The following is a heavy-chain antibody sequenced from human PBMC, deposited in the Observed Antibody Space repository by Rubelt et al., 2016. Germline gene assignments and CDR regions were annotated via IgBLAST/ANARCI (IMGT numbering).Heavy chain of an antibody. CDR1: RYTFTSYD. J-gene: IGHJ5*02. CDR2: MNPNSGNT. V-gene: IGHV1-8*01. CDR3: ARMVNDFWSGYHNWFDP. D-gene: IGHD3-3*01. Sequence: QVQLVQSGAEVKKPGASVKVSCKASRYTFTSYDINWVRQATGQGLEWMGWMNPNSGNTGYAQKFQGRVTMTRNTSISTAYRELSSLRSEDTAVYYCARMVNDFWSGYHNWFDPWGQGTLVTVSS.